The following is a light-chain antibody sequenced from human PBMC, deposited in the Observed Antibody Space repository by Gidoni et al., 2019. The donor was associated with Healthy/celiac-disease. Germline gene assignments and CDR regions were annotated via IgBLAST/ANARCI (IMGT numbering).Light chain of an antibody. CDR1: KLGDKY. V-gene: IGLV3-1*01. J-gene: IGLJ2*01. Sequence: SYELTHPPSVSVSPGQTASITSSGDKLGDKYACWYQQKPGQSPVLVIYQDSKRPSGIPERFSGSNSGNTATLTISGTQAMDEADYYCQAWDSSIVVFGGGTKLTVL. CDR2: QDS. CDR3: QAWDSSIVV.